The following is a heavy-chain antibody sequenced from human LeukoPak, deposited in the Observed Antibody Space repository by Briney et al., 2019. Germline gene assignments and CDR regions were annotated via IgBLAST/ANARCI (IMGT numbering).Heavy chain of an antibody. J-gene: IGHJ4*02. CDR1: GFNFDDYG. V-gene: IGHV3-20*04. Sequence: PGGSLRLSCVASGFNFDDYGMSWVRQAPGKGLEWVSGITWNADSTGYVDFVKGRFTISRDNAKNSLYLQLDSLTAEDTASYYCARDHHCSTSTCPSDYWGQGTLVTVSS. D-gene: IGHD2-2*01. CDR3: ARDHHCSTSTCPSDY. CDR2: ITWNADST.